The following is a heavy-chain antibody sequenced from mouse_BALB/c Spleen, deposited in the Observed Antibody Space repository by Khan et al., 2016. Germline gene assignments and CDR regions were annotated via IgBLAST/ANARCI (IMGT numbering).Heavy chain of an antibody. Sequence: VQLQQSGAELVRSGALVKLSCTSSGFNIKDYYIHWVRQRPEQGLEWIGWIDPENGDTEYAPKFQGKATMTAHTSSNTAYLHLSSLTSEDTAVYYGNAGYGNYEALDYWGQGTSVTVSS. V-gene: IGHV14-4*02. D-gene: IGHD2-1*01. CDR3: NAGYGNYEALDY. J-gene: IGHJ4*01. CDR2: IDPENGDT. CDR1: GFNIKDYY.